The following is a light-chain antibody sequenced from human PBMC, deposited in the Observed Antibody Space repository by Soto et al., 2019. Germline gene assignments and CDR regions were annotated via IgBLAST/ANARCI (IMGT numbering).Light chain of an antibody. CDR2: DAS. CDR3: QQCRDVPLT. V-gene: IGKV1-33*01. CDR1: QDVGNC. J-gene: IGKJ4*01. Sequence: IQMTQSPSSLSASVGDRVTITCRASQDVGNCLNWYQQKAGRAPKFLMQDASNLETGVPSRFSGSGSAKYFSFTITSLQPEDVATYYCQQCRDVPLTFGGGTKADIK.